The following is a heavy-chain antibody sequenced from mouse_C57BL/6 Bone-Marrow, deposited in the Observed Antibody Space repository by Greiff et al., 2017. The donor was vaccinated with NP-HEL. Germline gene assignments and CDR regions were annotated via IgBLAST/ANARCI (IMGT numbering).Heavy chain of an antibody. D-gene: IGHD2-10*01. CDR1: GYTFTDYY. Sequence: EVQLQQAGPELVKPGASVKISCKASGYTFTDYYMHWVKLSHGQGLEWIGDIIPYNGGTSYNQKFKGKATLTADNSSGTAYMELSSLTSEDSAVYYGARAPYCANGGAMDNGGRGTSTTVTS. J-gene: IGHJ4*01. CDR3: ARAPYCANGGAMDN. V-gene: IGHV1-26*01. CDR2: IIPYNGGT.